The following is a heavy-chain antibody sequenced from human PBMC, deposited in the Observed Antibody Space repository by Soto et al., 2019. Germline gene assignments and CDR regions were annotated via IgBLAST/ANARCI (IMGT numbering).Heavy chain of an antibody. Sequence: ASVKVSCKASGYTFTSYGISWVRQAPGQGLEWMGWISAYNSNTNYAQKLQGRVTMTTDTSTSTAYMELRSLRSDDTAVYYCARLPLLLWFGELSLNWFDPWGQGTLVTVSS. D-gene: IGHD3-10*01. CDR3: ARLPLLLWFGELSLNWFDP. CDR2: ISAYNSNT. V-gene: IGHV1-18*01. J-gene: IGHJ5*02. CDR1: GYTFTSYG.